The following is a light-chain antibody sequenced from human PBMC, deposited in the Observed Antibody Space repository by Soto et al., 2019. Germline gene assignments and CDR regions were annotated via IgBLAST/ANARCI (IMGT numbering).Light chain of an antibody. CDR2: DIS. CDR3: QQRASWQLT. Sequence: EIVLTQSPATLSLSPGQRATLSCRASQTLGSFLAWYQQKPGQAPRLLIYDISNRATGIPARFTRSRSGTEFNLSNSSLEAEEFAVYFCQQRASWQLTFGGAPNVEIK. V-gene: IGKV3-11*01. CDR1: QTLGSF. J-gene: IGKJ4*02.